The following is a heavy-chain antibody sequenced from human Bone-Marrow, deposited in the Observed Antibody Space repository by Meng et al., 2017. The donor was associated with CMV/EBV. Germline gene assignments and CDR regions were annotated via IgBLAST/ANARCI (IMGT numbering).Heavy chain of an antibody. CDR1: GTSFSDYS. Sequence: ETLSLTCAVYGTSFSDYSWTWVRQAPGKGLVWVSRINSDGSSTSYADSVKGRFTISRDNAKNTLYLQMNSLRAEDTAVYYCARGKYCSSTSCLFRGMDVWGQGTTVTVSS. J-gene: IGHJ6*02. D-gene: IGHD2-2*01. V-gene: IGHV3-74*01. CDR3: ARGKYCSSTSCLFRGMDV. CDR2: INSDGSST.